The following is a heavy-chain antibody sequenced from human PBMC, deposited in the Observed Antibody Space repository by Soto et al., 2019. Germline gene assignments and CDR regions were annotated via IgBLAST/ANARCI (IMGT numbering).Heavy chain of an antibody. V-gene: IGHV3-30*18. CDR2: ISYDGSNK. Sequence: QVQLVESGGGVVQPGXSLRLSCAASGFTFSSYGMHWVRQAPGKGLEWVAVISYDGSNKYYADSVKGRFTISRDNSKNTLYLQMNSLRAEDTAVYYCAKDQLRGVRGVITYYYGMDVWGQGTTVTVSS. CDR3: AKDQLRGVRGVITYYYGMDV. CDR1: GFTFSSYG. D-gene: IGHD3-10*01. J-gene: IGHJ6*02.